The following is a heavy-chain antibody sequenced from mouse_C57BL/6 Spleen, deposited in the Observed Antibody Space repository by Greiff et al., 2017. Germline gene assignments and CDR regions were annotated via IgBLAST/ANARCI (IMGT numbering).Heavy chain of an antibody. D-gene: IGHD2-4*01. CDR2: ISYDGSN. Sequence: EVQLQQSGPGLVKPSQSLSLTCSVTGYSITSGYYWNWIRQFPGNKLEWMGYISYDGSNNYNPSLKNRISITRDTSKNQFFLKLNSVTTEDTATYYCARGDYDEFAYWGQGTLVTVSA. CDR3: ARGDYDEFAY. J-gene: IGHJ3*01. V-gene: IGHV3-6*01. CDR1: GYSITSGYY.